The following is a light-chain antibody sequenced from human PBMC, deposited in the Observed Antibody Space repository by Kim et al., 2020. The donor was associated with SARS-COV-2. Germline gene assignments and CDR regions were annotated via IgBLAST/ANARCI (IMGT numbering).Light chain of an antibody. J-gene: IGLJ3*02. CDR2: VNSDGSH. Sequence: SVKHTCTLSREHITYAIAWQQQQPEKGPRYFMKVNSDGSHKTGDGIPDRFSGSSSGAERYLTISSLQSEDEADYCCQTWGTGIRVFGGGTKLTVL. V-gene: IGLV4-69*01. CDR1: REHITYA. CDR3: QTWGTGIRV.